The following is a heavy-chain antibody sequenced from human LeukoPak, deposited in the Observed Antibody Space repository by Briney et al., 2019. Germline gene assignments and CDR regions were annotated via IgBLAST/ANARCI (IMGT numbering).Heavy chain of an antibody. CDR2: IYTSGSN. J-gene: IGHJ6*03. Sequence: SETLSLTCTVSGGSISSYYWSWIRQPAGKGLEWIGRIYTSGSNNYNPSLKSRVTMSVDTSKNQFSLKLSSVTAADTAMYYCAREVPDYGGYYYYHYMDVWGKGTTVTISS. D-gene: IGHD4-23*01. CDR3: AREVPDYGGYYYYHYMDV. CDR1: GGSISSYY. V-gene: IGHV4-4*07.